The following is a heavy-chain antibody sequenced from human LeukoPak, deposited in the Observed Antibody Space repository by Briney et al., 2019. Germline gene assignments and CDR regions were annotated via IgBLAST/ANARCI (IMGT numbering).Heavy chain of an antibody. D-gene: IGHD3-10*01. CDR2: IYTSGST. J-gene: IGHJ4*02. Sequence: SETLSLTCTVSGGPISSGPYYWSWIRQPAGKGLERIGRIYTSGSTNYNPSLKSRVTISLDTSKNQFSLKLSSVTAADTAVYDCARGVWFGESPFDYWGQGTLVTVSS. CDR3: ARGVWFGESPFDY. CDR1: GGPISSGPYY. V-gene: IGHV4-61*02.